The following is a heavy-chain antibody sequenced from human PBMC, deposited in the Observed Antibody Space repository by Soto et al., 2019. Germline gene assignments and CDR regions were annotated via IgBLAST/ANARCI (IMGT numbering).Heavy chain of an antibody. CDR2: ITGTGGNT. CDR3: ARIRGYWYGLDV. J-gene: IGHJ6*02. V-gene: IGHV3-23*01. Sequence: EVQLLESGGGLVQPGGSLGFSFEASGFPLGTYGLIWVPRHPGKGLGWVPAITGTGGNTYYVDSVKGRFTSSRDNSKNMLYLQVNSLRVEDTAVYYCARIRGYWYGLDVWGQGTTVTVSS. CDR1: GFPLGTYG.